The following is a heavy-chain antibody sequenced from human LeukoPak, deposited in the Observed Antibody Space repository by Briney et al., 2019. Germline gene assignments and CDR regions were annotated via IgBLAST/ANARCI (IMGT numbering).Heavy chain of an antibody. Sequence: SETLSLPCTVSGGSISSYYWSWIRQPPGKGLEWIGYIYYSGSTNYNPSLKSRVTISVDTSKNQFSLKLSSVTAADTAVYYCARADRELLDYWGQGTLVTVSS. CDR1: GGSISSYY. J-gene: IGHJ4*02. V-gene: IGHV4-59*01. CDR3: ARADRELLDY. D-gene: IGHD1-26*01. CDR2: IYYSGST.